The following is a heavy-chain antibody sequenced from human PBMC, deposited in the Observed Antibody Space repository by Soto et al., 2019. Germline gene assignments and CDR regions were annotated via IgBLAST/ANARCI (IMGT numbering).Heavy chain of an antibody. Sequence: HPGGCLRLSCAASGCTFSGSAMHWDRQASGKGQERVCRSRSKTNTYATAYAASVKGRCTISTYETKNTAYLQMNSQKTEDMDVYYCTRDSRDYYDSSGSANWFDPWGQVTPVPVSS. D-gene: IGHD3-22*01. V-gene: IGHV3-73*01. CDR3: TRDSRDYYDSSGSANWFDP. CDR1: GCTFSGSA. J-gene: IGHJ5*02. CDR2: SRSKTNTYAT.